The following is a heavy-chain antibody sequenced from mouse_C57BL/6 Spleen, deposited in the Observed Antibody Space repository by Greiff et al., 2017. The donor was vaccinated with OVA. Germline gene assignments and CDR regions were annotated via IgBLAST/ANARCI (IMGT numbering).Heavy chain of an antibody. CDR2: IYPGDGDT. CDR1: GYAFSSSW. J-gene: IGHJ4*01. CDR3: ARPYYDCDPYCAMGY. Sequence: QVQLQQSGPELVKPGASVKLSCKASGYAFSSSWMHWVKQRPGQGLEWIGRIYPGDGDTNYNGKFKGKATLTADKSSSTAYMQLSSLTSEDSAGYFCARPYYDCDPYCAMGYWGQGTSVTVSS. V-gene: IGHV1-82*01. D-gene: IGHD2-4*01.